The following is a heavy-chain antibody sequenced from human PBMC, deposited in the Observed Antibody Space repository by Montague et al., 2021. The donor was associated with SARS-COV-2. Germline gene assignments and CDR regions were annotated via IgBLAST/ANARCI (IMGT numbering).Heavy chain of an antibody. CDR1: GGSISSNNYY. J-gene: IGHJ3*02. V-gene: IGHV4-39*02. CDR3: ARRGRKLLPVATTIGGFDI. Sequence: SETLSLTCTVSGGSISSNNYYWDWLRQPPGKGLEWIGSIYDSGSTYYNPSLESRVTISVDTSKNHFSLKLNSVTAADTAVYYCARRGRKLLPVATTIGGFDIWGQGTMVTVSS. CDR2: IYDSGST. D-gene: IGHD5-12*01.